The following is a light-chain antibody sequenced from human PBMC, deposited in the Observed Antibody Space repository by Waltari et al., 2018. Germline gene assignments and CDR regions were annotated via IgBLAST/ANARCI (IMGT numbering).Light chain of an antibody. CDR3: TSYTLLTFTWQ. J-gene: IGLJ3*02. CDR1: FRADRDYNY. CDR2: DVA. V-gene: IGLV2-14*03. Sequence: QSDLTQPASVSGSLGQSITISCTAPFRADRDYNYISWYQQHPGKAPKLLFFDVANRPSGISNRFAASQSGDTASLSISGLRPEVEATYYCTSYTLLTFTWQFGGGTQLTVV.